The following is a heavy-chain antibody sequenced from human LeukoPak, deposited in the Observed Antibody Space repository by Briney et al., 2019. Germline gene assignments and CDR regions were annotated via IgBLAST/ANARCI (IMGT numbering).Heavy chain of an antibody. Sequence: PGGSLRLSCAASGFTFSSYAMSWVRQAPGKGLEWVSAISGSGGNTYYADSVKGRFTISRDNSKNTLYLQMNSLRAEDTAVYYCGRAYCSSTSCKYYYYYYMDVWGKGTTVTVSS. CDR2: ISGSGGNT. CDR1: GFTFSSYA. CDR3: GRAYCSSTSCKYYYYYYMDV. V-gene: IGHV3-23*01. J-gene: IGHJ6*03. D-gene: IGHD2-2*01.